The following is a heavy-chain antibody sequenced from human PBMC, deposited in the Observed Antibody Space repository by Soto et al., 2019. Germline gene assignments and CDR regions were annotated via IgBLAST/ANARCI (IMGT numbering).Heavy chain of an antibody. J-gene: IGHJ4*02. CDR1: GGTFSSYT. V-gene: IGHV1-69*02. D-gene: IGHD3-22*01. CDR3: AREYYYDSSGYLDY. CDR2: IIPILGIA. Sequence: QVQLLQSGAEVKKPGSSVKVSCKASGGTFSSYTISWVRQAPGQGLEWMGRIIPILGIANYAQKFQGRVTITADKSTSTAYMELSSLRSEDTAVYYCAREYYYDSSGYLDYWGQGTLVTVSS.